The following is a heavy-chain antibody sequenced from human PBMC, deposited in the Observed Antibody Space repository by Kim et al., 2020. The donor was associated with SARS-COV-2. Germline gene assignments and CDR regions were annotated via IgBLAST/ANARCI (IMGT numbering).Heavy chain of an antibody. J-gene: IGHJ4*02. D-gene: IGHD6-19*01. CDR1: GFTFSSYG. V-gene: IGHV3-30*03. CDR3: ATDSSGWYGGDY. Sequence: GGSLRLSCAASGFTFSSYGMHWVRQAPGKGLEWVAVISYDGSNKYYADSVKGRFTISRDNSKNTLYLQMNSLRAEDTAVYYCATDSSGWYGGDYWGQGTL. CDR2: ISYDGSNK.